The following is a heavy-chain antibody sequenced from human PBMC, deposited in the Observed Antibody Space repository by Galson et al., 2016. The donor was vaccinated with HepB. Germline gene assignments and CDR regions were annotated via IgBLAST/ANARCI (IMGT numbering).Heavy chain of an antibody. J-gene: IGHJ6*03. CDR2: IFYDGSSK. Sequence: SLRLSCAASGFTFRSYGMHWVRQAPGKGLEWVALIFYDGSSKYYADSVKGRFTISRDNSMNTLHLQMNSLRAEDTALYYCAKDSRHSTFGVFIQGQLYYMDAWGKGTTVTVSS. CDR1: GFTFRSYG. V-gene: IGHV3-33*03. D-gene: IGHD3-3*01. CDR3: AKDSRHSTFGVFIQGQLYYMDA.